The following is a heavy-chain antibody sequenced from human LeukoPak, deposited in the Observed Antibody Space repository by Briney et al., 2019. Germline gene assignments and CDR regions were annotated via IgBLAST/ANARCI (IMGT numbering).Heavy chain of an antibody. CDR2: IYYSGST. Sequence: SETLSLTCIVSGGFISSYYWSWIRQPPGKGLEWIGYIYYSGSTNYNPSFKSRLTISVDTSKNQFSLKLSSVTAADTAVYYCARMAPYGDYLHDYWGQGTLVTVSS. V-gene: IGHV4-59*01. CDR1: GGFISSYY. D-gene: IGHD4-17*01. J-gene: IGHJ4*02. CDR3: ARMAPYGDYLHDY.